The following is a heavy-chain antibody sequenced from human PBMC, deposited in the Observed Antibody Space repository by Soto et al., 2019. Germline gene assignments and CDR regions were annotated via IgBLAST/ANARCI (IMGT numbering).Heavy chain of an antibody. J-gene: IGHJ4*02. D-gene: IGHD1-1*01. Sequence: EVQLVESGGGLVQPGRSLRLSCAASGFTFDDYAMHWVRQAPGKGLEWVSGISWNSGSIGYADSVKGRFTISRDNAKNSLYLQMNSLRAEDTALYSCAKSATGTTGFDYWGQGTLVTVSS. V-gene: IGHV3-9*01. CDR1: GFTFDDYA. CDR2: ISWNSGSI. CDR3: AKSATGTTGFDY.